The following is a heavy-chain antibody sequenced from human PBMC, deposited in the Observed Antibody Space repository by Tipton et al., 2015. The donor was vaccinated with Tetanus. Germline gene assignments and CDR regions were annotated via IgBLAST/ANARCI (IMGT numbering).Heavy chain of an antibody. CDR1: GGSISSYY. J-gene: IGHJ5*02. CDR3: ARVGLVMAARRRNWFDP. CDR2: IYYSGST. D-gene: IGHD6-6*01. V-gene: IGHV4-59*01. Sequence: TLSLTCTVSGGSISSYYWSWIRQPPGKGLEWIGYIYYSGSTNYNPSLKSRVTISVDTSKNQFSLKLSSVTAADTAVYYCARVGLVMAARRRNWFDPWGQGTLVPVSS.